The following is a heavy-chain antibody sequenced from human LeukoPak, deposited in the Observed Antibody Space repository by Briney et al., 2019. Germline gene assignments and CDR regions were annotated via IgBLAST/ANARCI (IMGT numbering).Heavy chain of an antibody. CDR1: GGSISSYY. J-gene: IGHJ5*02. CDR3: ARDPRGAPSNWFDP. CDR2: IYTSGST. D-gene: IGHD3-16*01. V-gene: IGHV4-4*07. Sequence: SETLSLTCTVSGGSISSYYWSWIRQPAGKGLEWIGRIYTSGSTNYNPSLKSRVTMSVDTSENQFSLKLSSVTAADTAVYYCARDPRGAPSNWFDPWGQGTLVTVSS.